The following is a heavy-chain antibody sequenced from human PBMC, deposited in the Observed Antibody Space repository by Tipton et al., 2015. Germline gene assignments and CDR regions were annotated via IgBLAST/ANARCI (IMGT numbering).Heavy chain of an antibody. CDR3: ARDERWLQASYRYAMDV. CDR1: GYTFTRHG. J-gene: IGHJ6*02. CDR2: ISTYSGNA. D-gene: IGHD5-24*01. V-gene: IGHV1-18*01. Sequence: QLVQSGAEVKKPGASVKVSCKASGYTFTRHGISWVRQAPGQGLEWMGWISTYSGNANYPQKVQGRVTMTRDTSTSTAYMELSSLRSDDTAIYFCARDERWLQASYRYAMDVWGQGTTVTVSS.